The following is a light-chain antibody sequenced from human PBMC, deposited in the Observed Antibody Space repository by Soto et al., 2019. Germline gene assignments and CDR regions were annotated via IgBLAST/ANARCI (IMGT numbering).Light chain of an antibody. J-gene: IGKJ5*01. CDR1: QSISSSF. CDR2: GAS. CDR3: QQYDNSPIT. V-gene: IGKV3-20*01. Sequence: EIVLTQSPGTLSLSPGERASLSCWASQSISSSFLAWYQQKPGQAPRLLIYGASSRATGIPDRFSGTGSETDFTLTISRLEPEDFAVYYCQQYDNSPITFGQGTRLEI.